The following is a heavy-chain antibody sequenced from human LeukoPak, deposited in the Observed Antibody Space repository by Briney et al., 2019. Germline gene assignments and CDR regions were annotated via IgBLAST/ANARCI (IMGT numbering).Heavy chain of an antibody. Sequence: PSGTLSLTCAVSGGSISSSNWWSWVRQPPGKGLEWIGEIYHRGSTNYNPSLKSRVTISVDTSKNQFSLKLSSVTAADTAVYYCARCFYDSSGYYLPRAGDYYYYGMDVWGQGTTVTVSS. J-gene: IGHJ6*02. CDR2: IYHRGST. CDR1: GGSISSSNW. D-gene: IGHD3-22*01. CDR3: ARCFYDSSGYYLPRAGDYYYYGMDV. V-gene: IGHV4-4*02.